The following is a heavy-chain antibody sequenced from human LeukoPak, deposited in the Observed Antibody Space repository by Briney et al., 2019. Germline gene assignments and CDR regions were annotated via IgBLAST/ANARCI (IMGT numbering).Heavy chain of an antibody. CDR3: ARDCSGGSCYNWFDP. D-gene: IGHD2-15*01. J-gene: IGHJ5*02. Sequence: ASVKVSCKASGYTFTSYDINWVRQATGQGLEWMGWMNPNSGNTGYAQKVQVRVTMTRNTSISTAYMELSSLGSKDTAVYYCARDCSGGSCYNWFDPWGQGTLVTVSS. CDR2: MNPNSGNT. CDR1: GYTFTSYD. V-gene: IGHV1-8*01.